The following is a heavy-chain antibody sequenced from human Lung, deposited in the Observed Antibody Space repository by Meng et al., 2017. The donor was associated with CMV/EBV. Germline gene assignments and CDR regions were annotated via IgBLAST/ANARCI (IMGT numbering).Heavy chain of an antibody. CDR3: ARDSYSSSYPYSYYLGMDV. CDR2: IYYSGST. J-gene: IGHJ6*02. V-gene: IGHV4-61*01. Sequence: LXCTVSGGSVSIGSFYWSWIRQPPAKGLEWIGYIYYSGSTKYNPSLKSRVTISVDMFKNQFSLKLSSVTAADTAVYYCARDSYSSSYPYSYYLGMDVXGQGTTVTVSS. CDR1: GGSVSIGSFY. D-gene: IGHD6-6*01.